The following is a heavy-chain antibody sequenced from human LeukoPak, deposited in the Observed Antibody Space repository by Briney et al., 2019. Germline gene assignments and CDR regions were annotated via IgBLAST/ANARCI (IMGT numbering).Heavy chain of an antibody. CDR1: GGTFTSYA. Sequence: ASVKLSCKASGGTFTSYAISLVRQAPGPGLEWMGRIIPIFVTANYAQKFQGRVTITTDESTSTAYMELCSLRSEDTAVYYCARDLEWSKYYDSSGKWFDPWGQGTLVTVSS. CDR3: ARDLEWSKYYDSSGKWFDP. J-gene: IGHJ5*02. CDR2: IIPIFVTA. D-gene: IGHD3-22*01. V-gene: IGHV1-69*05.